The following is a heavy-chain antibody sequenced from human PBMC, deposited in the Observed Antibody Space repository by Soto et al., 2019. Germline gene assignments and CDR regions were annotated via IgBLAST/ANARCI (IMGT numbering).Heavy chain of an antibody. CDR1: GGSISSSSYY. Sequence: SETLSLTCTVSGGSISSSSYYWGWIRQPPGKGLEWIGSIYYSGSTYYNPSLKSRVTISVDTSKNQFSLKLSSVTAADTAVYYCARRGYSGYANDYWGQGTLVTVSS. V-gene: IGHV4-39*01. CDR3: ARRGYSGYANDY. D-gene: IGHD5-12*01. CDR2: IYYSGST. J-gene: IGHJ4*02.